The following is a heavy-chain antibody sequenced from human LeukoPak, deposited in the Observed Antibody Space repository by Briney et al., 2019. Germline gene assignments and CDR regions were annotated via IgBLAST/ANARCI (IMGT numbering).Heavy chain of an antibody. V-gene: IGHV3-23*01. J-gene: IGHJ4*02. Sequence: GGSLRLSCSASGFTFSSYAMSWVRQAPGKGLEWVSVISLSGGTTYYADSVKGRFTISRDNSKNTLYLQMNSLRVEDTALYYCARAGFDYWGQGTLVTVSS. CDR1: GFTFSSYA. CDR2: ISLSGGTT. CDR3: ARAGFDY.